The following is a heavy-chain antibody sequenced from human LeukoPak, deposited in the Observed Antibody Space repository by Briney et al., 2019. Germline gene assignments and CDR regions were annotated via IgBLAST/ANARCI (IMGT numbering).Heavy chain of an antibody. J-gene: IGHJ4*02. CDR3: ARERRGSSWPIFDY. V-gene: IGHV3-21*01. D-gene: IGHD6-13*01. CDR1: GFTFSSYS. Sequence: GGSLRLFCAASGFTFSSYSMNWVRQAPGKGLEWVSSISSSSSYIYYADSVKGRFTVCRDKAKNSPYLQMNSLRAEDTAVYYCARERRGSSWPIFDYWGQGILVTVSS. CDR2: ISSSSSYI.